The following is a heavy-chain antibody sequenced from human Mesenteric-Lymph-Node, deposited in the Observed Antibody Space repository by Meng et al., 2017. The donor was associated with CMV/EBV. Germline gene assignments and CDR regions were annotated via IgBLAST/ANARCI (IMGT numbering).Heavy chain of an antibody. V-gene: IGHV3-23*01. D-gene: IGHD6-13*01. CDR3: ARVGTPYSSSWLDAFDI. J-gene: IGHJ3*02. CDR2: ISGSGGST. CDR1: GFTFSSYA. Sequence: GESLKISCAASGFTFSSYAMSWVRQAPGKGLEWVSAISGSGGSTYYADSGKGRFTITRDNSKNTLYLQMNSRRAEDTAVYYCARVGTPYSSSWLDAFDIWGQGTMVTVSS.